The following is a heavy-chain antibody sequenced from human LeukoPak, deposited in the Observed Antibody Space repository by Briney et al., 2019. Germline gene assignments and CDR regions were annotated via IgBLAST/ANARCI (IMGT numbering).Heavy chain of an antibody. D-gene: IGHD6-19*01. J-gene: IGHJ4*02. Sequence: PGGSLRLSCAASGFTFSDYYMSWVRQAPGKGLEWVSVIYSGGSTYYADSVRARFTISRDNSKNTLYLEMNSLRAEDTAVYYCVRDRTGSGWYYFDSWGQGTLVTVSS. CDR1: GFTFSDYY. CDR2: IYSGGST. V-gene: IGHV3-66*01. CDR3: VRDRTGSGWYYFDS.